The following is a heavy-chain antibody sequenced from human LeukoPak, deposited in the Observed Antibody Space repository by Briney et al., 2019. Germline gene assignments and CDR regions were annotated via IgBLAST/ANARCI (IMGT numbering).Heavy chain of an antibody. CDR3: ARDRSGVTDY. CDR2: IYYSGST. D-gene: IGHD2-21*02. J-gene: IGHJ4*02. Sequence: PSQTLSLTCIVSGGSISSGGYYWSWIRQHPGKGLEWIGYIYYSGSTYYNPSLKSRVTISVDTSKNQFSLKLSSVTAADTAVYYCARDRSGVTDYWGQGTLVTVSS. V-gene: IGHV4-31*03. CDR1: GGSISSGGYY.